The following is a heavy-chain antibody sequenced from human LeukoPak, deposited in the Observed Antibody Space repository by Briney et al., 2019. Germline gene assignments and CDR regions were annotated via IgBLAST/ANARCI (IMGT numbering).Heavy chain of an antibody. CDR1: GFTFSSYA. CDR3: ARGGYSNYFSPAVY. J-gene: IGHJ4*02. Sequence: GGSLRLSCAASGFTFSSYAMHWVRQAPGKGLEWVAVISYDGSNKYYADSVKGRFTISRDNSKNTLYLQMNSLRAEDTAVYYCARGGYSNYFSPAVYWGQGNLVTVSS. V-gene: IGHV3-30-3*01. D-gene: IGHD4-11*01. CDR2: ISYDGSNK.